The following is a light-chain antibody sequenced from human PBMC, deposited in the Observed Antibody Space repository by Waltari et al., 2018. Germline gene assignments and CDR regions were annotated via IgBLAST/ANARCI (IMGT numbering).Light chain of an antibody. CDR1: QSLLHRNGKTF. CDR3: MQGLQIPYT. Sequence: DIVMTQYPLSLPVTPGEPASIPCSSSQSLLHRNGKTFSALYLQKPGQPPQLLIYLGSHRASGVPDRFSGSDSGTDFTLKISRVEAEDVGVYYCMQGLQIPYTFGQGTKLEIK. CDR2: LGS. V-gene: IGKV2-28*01. J-gene: IGKJ2*01.